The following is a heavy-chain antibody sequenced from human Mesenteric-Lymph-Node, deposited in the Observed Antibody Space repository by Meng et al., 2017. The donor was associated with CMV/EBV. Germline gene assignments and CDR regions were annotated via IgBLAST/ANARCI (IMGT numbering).Heavy chain of an antibody. CDR3: ARAVSGNYSDY. CDR1: GFTFDDYG. J-gene: IGHJ4*02. Sequence: GESLKISCAASGFTFDDYGMSWVRQAPGKGLEWVSGINWNGGSTGYADSAKGRFTVSRDNAKNSLYLQMSSLRAEDTALYHCARAVSGNYSDYWGQGTLVTVSS. D-gene: IGHD3-3*01. V-gene: IGHV3-20*01. CDR2: INWNGGST.